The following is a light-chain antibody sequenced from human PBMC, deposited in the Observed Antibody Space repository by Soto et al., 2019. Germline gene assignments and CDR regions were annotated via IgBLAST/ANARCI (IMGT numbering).Light chain of an antibody. CDR3: MQALQTPFT. CDR1: QSLLHSNGYNY. J-gene: IGKJ3*01. V-gene: IGKV2-28*01. CDR2: LGS. Sequence: DIVITQSPLSLPVTPGEPASISCGSSQSLLHSNGYNYLDWYLQKPGQSPQLLIYLGSNRASGVPDRFSGSGSGTDFTLKISRVEAEDVGVYYCMQALQTPFTFGPGTKVDIK.